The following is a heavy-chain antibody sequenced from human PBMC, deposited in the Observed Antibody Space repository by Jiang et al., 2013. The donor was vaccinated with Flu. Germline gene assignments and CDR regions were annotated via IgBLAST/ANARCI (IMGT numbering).Heavy chain of an antibody. CDR2: IYPGDSET. CDR3: SRALVFDTPYFDY. D-gene: IGHD3-9*01. Sequence: YWIGWVRQMPGKGLEWMGIIYPGDSETRYSPSFQGQVTISADKSINTAYLQWSSLKASDTAMYYCSRALVFDTPYFDYWGLGTLVTVSS. CDR1: YW. J-gene: IGHJ4*02. V-gene: IGHV5-51*01.